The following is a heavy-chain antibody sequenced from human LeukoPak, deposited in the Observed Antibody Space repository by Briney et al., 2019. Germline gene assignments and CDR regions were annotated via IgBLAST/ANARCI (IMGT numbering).Heavy chain of an antibody. V-gene: IGHV3-48*03. CDR3: AKDHPDYYDSSGPDAFDI. Sequence: PGGSLRLSCAASGFTFSSYEMNWVRQAPGKGLEWVSYISSSGSTIYYADSVKGRFTISRDNSKNTLYLQMNSLRAEDTAVYYCAKDHPDYYDSSGPDAFDIWGQGTMVTVSS. CDR2: ISSSGSTI. CDR1: GFTFSSYE. J-gene: IGHJ3*02. D-gene: IGHD3-22*01.